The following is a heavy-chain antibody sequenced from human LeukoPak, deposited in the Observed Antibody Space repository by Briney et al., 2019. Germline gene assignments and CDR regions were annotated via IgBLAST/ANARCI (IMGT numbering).Heavy chain of an antibody. J-gene: IGHJ5*02. CDR2: INPNSGGT. CDR3: AREFLEPVWWGVSDWFDP. V-gene: IGHV1-2*02. Sequence: ASVKVSCKASGYTFTGYYMHWVRQAPGQGLEWMGWINPNSGGTNYAQKFQVRGTMTRDTSISTAYMELSSLRSEDTAVYYCAREFLEPVWWGVSDWFDPWGQGTLVTVSS. CDR1: GYTFTGYY. D-gene: IGHD2-21*01.